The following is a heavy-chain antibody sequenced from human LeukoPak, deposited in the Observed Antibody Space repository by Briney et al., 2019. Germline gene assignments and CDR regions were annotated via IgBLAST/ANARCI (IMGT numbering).Heavy chain of an antibody. D-gene: IGHD3-9*01. Sequence: ASVKVSCKASGYTFTSYAMHWVRQAPGQRLEWMGWINAGNGNTKYSQKFQGRVTITRDTSASTAYMELSSLRSEDTAVYYSARDRHYDILTGYYFDYWGQGTLVTVSS. CDR3: ARDRHYDILTGYYFDY. V-gene: IGHV1-3*01. CDR2: INAGNGNT. J-gene: IGHJ4*02. CDR1: GYTFTSYA.